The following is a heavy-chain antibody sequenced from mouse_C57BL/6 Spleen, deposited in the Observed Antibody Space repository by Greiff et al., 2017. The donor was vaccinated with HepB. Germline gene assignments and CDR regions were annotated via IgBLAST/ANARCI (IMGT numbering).Heavy chain of an antibody. CDR1: GYTFTNYW. CDR3: ARWDLTWFAY. CDR2: IYPGGGYT. Sequence: QVQLKESGAELVRPGTSVKMSCKASGYTFTNYWIGWAKQRPGHGLEWIGDIYPGGGYTNYNEKFKGKATLTADKSSSTAYMQFSSLTSEDSAIYYCARWDLTWFAYWGQGTLVTVSA. V-gene: IGHV1-63*01. J-gene: IGHJ3*01. D-gene: IGHD4-1*01.